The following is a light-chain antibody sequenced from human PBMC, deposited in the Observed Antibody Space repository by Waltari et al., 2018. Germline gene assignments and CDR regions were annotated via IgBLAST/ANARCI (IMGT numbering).Light chain of an antibody. Sequence: DIQMTQSPSTLSASVGDRITTTCRASQSISTWLAWYQQKPGKAPKLLIYKASNLESGVPSRFSGSGSGTEFTLTISSLQPDDFATYYCQQYNSYHTFGQGTKLEIK. CDR2: KAS. CDR1: QSISTW. J-gene: IGKJ2*01. V-gene: IGKV1-5*03. CDR3: QQYNSYHT.